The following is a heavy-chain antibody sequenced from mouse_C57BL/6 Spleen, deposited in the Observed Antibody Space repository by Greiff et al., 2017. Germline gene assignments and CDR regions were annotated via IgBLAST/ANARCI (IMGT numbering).Heavy chain of an antibody. D-gene: IGHD1-1*01. CDR1: GYAFSSSW. Sequence: QVQLKESGPELVKPGASVKISCKASGYAFSSSWMNWVKQRPGKGLEWIGRIYPGDGDTNYNGKFKGKATLTADKSSSTAYMQLSSLTSEDSAVYFCARSNYYGSSWDYFDYWGQGTTLTVSS. CDR2: IYPGDGDT. CDR3: ARSNYYGSSWDYFDY. J-gene: IGHJ2*01. V-gene: IGHV1-82*01.